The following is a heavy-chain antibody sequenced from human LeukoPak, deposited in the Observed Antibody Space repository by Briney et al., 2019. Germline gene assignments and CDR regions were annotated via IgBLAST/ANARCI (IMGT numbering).Heavy chain of an antibody. J-gene: IGHJ4*02. CDR2: IYYSGST. D-gene: IGHD7-27*01. V-gene: IGHV4-30-4*01. CDR3: ARGGNWDRIFDY. Sequence: PSETLSLTCTVSGGSISSGDYYWSWIRQPPGTGLEWIGYIYYSGSTYYNPSLKSRVTISVDTSKNQFSLKLSSVTAADTAVYYRARGGNWDRIFDYWGQGTLVTVSS. CDR1: GGSISSGDYY.